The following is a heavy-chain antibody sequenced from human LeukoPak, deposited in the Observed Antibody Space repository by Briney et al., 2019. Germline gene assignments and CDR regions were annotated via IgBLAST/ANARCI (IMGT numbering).Heavy chain of an antibody. V-gene: IGHV3-30-3*01. Sequence: ASGFTFSSYAMHWVRQAPGKGLEWVAVISYDGSNKYYADSVKGRFTISRDNSKNTLYLQMNSLRAEDTAVYYCARVGGYDSFAFDYWGQGTLVTVSS. CDR2: ISYDGSNK. CDR3: ARVGGYDSFAFDY. J-gene: IGHJ4*02. D-gene: IGHD5-12*01. CDR1: GFTFSSYA.